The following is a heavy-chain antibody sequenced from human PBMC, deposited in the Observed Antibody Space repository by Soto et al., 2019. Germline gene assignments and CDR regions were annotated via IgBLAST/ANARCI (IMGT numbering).Heavy chain of an antibody. CDR2: IFYSGST. CDR3: ASLRTGTTLFDY. J-gene: IGHJ4*02. V-gene: IGHV4-59*06. D-gene: IGHD1-7*01. Sequence: SETLSLTCTVSGVSIIHNYGNWIRQPPGKRLEWIGSIFYSGSTYYNPSLKSRVTISVDTSKNQFSLKLSSVTAADTAVYYCASLRTGTTLFDYWGQGTLVTVSS. CDR1: GVSIIHNY.